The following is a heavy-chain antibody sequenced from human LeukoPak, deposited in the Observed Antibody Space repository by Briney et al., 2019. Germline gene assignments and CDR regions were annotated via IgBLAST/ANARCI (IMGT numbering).Heavy chain of an antibody. D-gene: IGHD3-22*01. V-gene: IGHV3-30*04. Sequence: PGRSLRLSCAASGFTFSSYAMHWVRQAPGKGLEWVAVISYDGSNKYYADSVKGRFTIFRDNSKNTLYLQMNSLRAEDTAVYYCARGGYYDSSGYSDYFDYWGQGTLVTVSS. CDR1: GFTFSSYA. CDR2: ISYDGSNK. CDR3: ARGGYYDSSGYSDYFDY. J-gene: IGHJ4*02.